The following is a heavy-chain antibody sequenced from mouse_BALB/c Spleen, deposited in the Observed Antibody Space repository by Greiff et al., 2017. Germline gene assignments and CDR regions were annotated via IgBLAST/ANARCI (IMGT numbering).Heavy chain of an antibody. Sequence: QVHVKQSGAELVKPGASVKLSCKASGYTFTEYIIHWVKQRSGQGLEWIGWFYPGSGSIKYNEKFKDKATLTADKSSSTVYMELSRLTSEDSAVYCCGRQRSTMITTFAYWGQGTLVTVSA. J-gene: IGHJ3*01. CDR3: GRQRSTMITTFAY. CDR1: GYTFTEYI. CDR2: FYPGSGSI. D-gene: IGHD2-4*01. V-gene: IGHV1-62-2*01.